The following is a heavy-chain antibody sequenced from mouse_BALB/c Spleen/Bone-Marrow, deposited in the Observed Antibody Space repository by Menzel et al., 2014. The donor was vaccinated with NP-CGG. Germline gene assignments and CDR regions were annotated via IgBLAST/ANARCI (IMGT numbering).Heavy chain of an antibody. CDR1: GFTFSSYG. D-gene: IGHD1-1*01. V-gene: IGHV5-6-3*01. Sequence: EVKVEESGGGLVQPRGSLKLSCAASGFTFSSYGMSWVRQTPDKRLELVATINSNGGSTYYPDSVKGRFTISRDNAKNTLYLQMSSLKSEDTAMYYCARDPLYYYAWGQGTLVTVSA. CDR2: INSNGGST. CDR3: ARDPLYYYA. J-gene: IGHJ3*01.